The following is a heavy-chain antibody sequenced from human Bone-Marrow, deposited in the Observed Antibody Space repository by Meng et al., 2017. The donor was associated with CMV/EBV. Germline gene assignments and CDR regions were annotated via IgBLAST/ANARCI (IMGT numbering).Heavy chain of an antibody. V-gene: IGHV3-23*01. CDR2: ITGSGGST. CDR3: ARGVAAGRDY. J-gene: IGHJ4*02. CDR1: EFTFSNFA. D-gene: IGHD6-13*01. Sequence: GESLKISCAASEFTFSNFAMSWVRQAPGRGLAWVSAITGSGGSTYYADSVKGRFTVSRDNSKNTLYLQMNSLRAEDTAVYYCARGVAAGRDYWGQGMLVTVSS.